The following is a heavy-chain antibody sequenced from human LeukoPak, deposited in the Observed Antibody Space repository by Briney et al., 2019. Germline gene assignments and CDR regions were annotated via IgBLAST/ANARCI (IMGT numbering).Heavy chain of an antibody. CDR3: ARESPVTDFDY. D-gene: IGHD4-17*01. Sequence: GGSLRLSCAASGFTFSDCYMSWIRQAPGKGLEWVSYISSSGSTIYYADSVKGRFTISRDNAKNSLYLQMNSLRAEDTAVYYCARESPVTDFDYWGQGTLVTVSS. CDR2: ISSSGSTI. V-gene: IGHV3-11*01. CDR1: GFTFSDCY. J-gene: IGHJ4*02.